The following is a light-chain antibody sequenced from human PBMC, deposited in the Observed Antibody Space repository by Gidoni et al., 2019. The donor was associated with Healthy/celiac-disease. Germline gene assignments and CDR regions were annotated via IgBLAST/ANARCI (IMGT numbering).Light chain of an antibody. CDR1: SSNIGAGYD. CDR3: QSYDSSLRMV. V-gene: IGLV1-40*01. J-gene: IGLJ3*02. Sequence: QSVLTQPPSVSGAPGQGVTISCTGSSSNIGAGYDVNWYKQLPGTAPKLLIYGNSNRPSGVPDRFSGSKSGTSASLAITGLQAEDEADYYCQSYDSSLRMVFGGGTKLTVL. CDR2: GNS.